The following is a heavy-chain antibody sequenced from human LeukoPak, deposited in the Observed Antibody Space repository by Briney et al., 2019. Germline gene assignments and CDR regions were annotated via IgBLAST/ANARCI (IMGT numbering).Heavy chain of an antibody. CDR2: IYYSGST. J-gene: IGHJ4*02. V-gene: IGHV4-59*01. CDR1: GGSIGSYY. D-gene: IGHD4-11*01. CDR3: ARDSYSNYAFDY. Sequence: KPSETLSLTCTVSGGSIGSYYWSWIRQPPGKGPEWIGYIYYSGSTNYNPSFKSRVTMSVDTSKNQFSLKVSSVTAADSAVYYCARDSYSNYAFDYWGQGTLVTVSS.